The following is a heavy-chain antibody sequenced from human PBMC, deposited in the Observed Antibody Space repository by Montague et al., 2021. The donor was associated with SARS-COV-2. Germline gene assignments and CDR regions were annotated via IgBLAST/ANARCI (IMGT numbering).Heavy chain of an antibody. Sequence: PALVKPTQTLTLTCTFSGFSLNTSGMCVSWIRQPPGKALEWLARIDWDDDKYYSTSLKTRLTISKDTSTNQVVLTMTNMDPVDTATYYCARTYAPTAVAVDYCAQGTLVKDSS. CDR3: ARTYAPTAVAVDY. D-gene: IGHD6-19*01. CDR1: GFSLNTSGMC. V-gene: IGHV2-70*11. CDR2: IDWDDDK. J-gene: IGHJ4*02.